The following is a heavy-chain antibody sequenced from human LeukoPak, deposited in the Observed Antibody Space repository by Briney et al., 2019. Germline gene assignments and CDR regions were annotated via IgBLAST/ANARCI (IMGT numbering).Heavy chain of an antibody. CDR2: IIPIFGIA. D-gene: IGHD2-15*01. V-gene: IGHV1-69*04. J-gene: IGHJ6*02. CDR1: GGTSSSYA. CDR3: ASWFRYCSGGSCYNGMDV. Sequence: SVKVSCKASGGTSSSYAISWVRQGPGQGLEWMGRIIPIFGIANYAQKFQGRVTITADKSTSTAYMELSSLRSEDTAVYYCASWFRYCSGGSCYNGMDVWGQGTTVTVSS.